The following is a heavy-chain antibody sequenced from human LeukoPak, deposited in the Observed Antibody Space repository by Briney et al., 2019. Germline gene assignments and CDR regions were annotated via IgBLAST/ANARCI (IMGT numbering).Heavy chain of an antibody. V-gene: IGHV4-4*07. CDR2: IYSSGST. CDR3: ARNRGSTVITDHYYYYYMDV. CDR1: GGSISSYY. D-gene: IGHD4-11*01. J-gene: IGHJ6*03. Sequence: SETLSLTCTVSGGSISSYYWSWIRQPAGKGLEWIGRIYSSGSTNYKPSLKSRVTMSLDTSKNQFSLKLSSVTAADTAVYYCARNRGSTVITDHYYYYYMDVWGKETTVTVSS.